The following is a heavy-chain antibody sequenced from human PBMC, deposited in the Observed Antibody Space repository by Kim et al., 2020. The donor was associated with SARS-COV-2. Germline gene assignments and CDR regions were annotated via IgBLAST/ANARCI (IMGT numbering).Heavy chain of an antibody. D-gene: IGHD5-12*01. CDR1: DDSISSYY. CDR3: ARLRDGYVKRYFDY. V-gene: IGHV4-59*12. J-gene: IGHJ4*02. Sequence: SETLSLTCAVPDDSISSYYWSWIRQPPGKGLEWIGYGYYSGSTSYNPSLRSRVTISVETSKNQFSLKLSSVTAADTAVYFCARLRDGYVKRYFDYWGQGT. CDR2: GYYSGST.